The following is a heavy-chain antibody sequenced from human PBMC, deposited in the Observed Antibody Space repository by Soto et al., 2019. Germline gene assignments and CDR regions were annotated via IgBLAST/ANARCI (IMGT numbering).Heavy chain of an antibody. CDR1: DSYISGYY. CDR3: ARWATVTRSARFDY. J-gene: IGHJ4*02. V-gene: IGHV4-59*10. CDR2: IYYSGST. Sequence: SVLLSLPCPVYDSYISGYYWSWIRHPAGKGLEWIGRIYYSGSTNYNPSLKSRVTISVDTSKNQFSLKLSSVTAADTAVYYCARWATVTRSARFDYWGQGTLVTVSA. D-gene: IGHD4-17*01.